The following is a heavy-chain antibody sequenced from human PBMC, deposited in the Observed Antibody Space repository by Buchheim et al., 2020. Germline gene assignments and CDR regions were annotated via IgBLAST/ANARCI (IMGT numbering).Heavy chain of an antibody. Sequence: QVQLQESGPGLVKPSQTLSLTCAVSGGSISSGGYSWSWIRQPPGKGLEWIGYIYYSGSTYYNPSLKSRVTISVDTSKNQFSLKLRSVTAADTAVYYGAGYVYYYDSSGYYYVGGGVDPWGQGTL. J-gene: IGHJ5*02. CDR1: GGSISSGGYS. CDR3: AGYVYYYDSSGYYYVGGGVDP. V-gene: IGHV4-30-4*07. D-gene: IGHD3-22*01. CDR2: IYYSGST.